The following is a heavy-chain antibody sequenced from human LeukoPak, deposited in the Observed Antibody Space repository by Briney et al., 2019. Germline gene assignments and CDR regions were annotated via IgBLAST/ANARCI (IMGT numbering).Heavy chain of an antibody. CDR3: ARVGAVYGSGGDAHDY. CDR2: INPNSGGT. Sequence: GASVKVSCKASGYTFTGYYMHWVRQAPGQGLEWMGWINPNSGGTNYAQKFQGRVTMTRDTSISTAYMKLSRLRSDDTAVYYCARVGAVYGSGGDAHDYWGQGTLVTVSS. D-gene: IGHD3-10*01. CDR1: GYTFTGYY. V-gene: IGHV1-2*02. J-gene: IGHJ4*02.